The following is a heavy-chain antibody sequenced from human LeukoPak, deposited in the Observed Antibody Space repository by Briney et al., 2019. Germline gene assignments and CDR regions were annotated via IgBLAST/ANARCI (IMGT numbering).Heavy chain of an antibody. CDR1: GYPFTGYY. CDR3: ARQQPPYNWFDP. D-gene: IGHD6-13*01. J-gene: IGHJ5*02. V-gene: IGHV1-2*02. CDR2: INPNTGDT. Sequence: ASVKVSCKASGYPFTGYYMHWVRQAPGQGLEWMGWINPNTGDTNYAQKFQGRVTMTRDTSISTAYMELSRLRSDDTAVYYCARQQPPYNWFDPWGQGTLVTVSS.